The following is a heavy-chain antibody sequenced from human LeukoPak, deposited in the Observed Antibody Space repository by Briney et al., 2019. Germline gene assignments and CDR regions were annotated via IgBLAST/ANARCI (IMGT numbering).Heavy chain of an antibody. D-gene: IGHD6-19*01. V-gene: IGHV4-59*08. CDR3: ARHGAAGTDYYYYGMDV. CDR1: GGSISSYY. Sequence: PSETLSLTCTVSGGSISSYYWSWIRQPPGKGLEWIYYSGSTNHNPSLKSRVTISVDTSKNQFSLKLSSVTAADTAVYYCARHGAAGTDYYYYGMDVWGQGTTVTVSS. J-gene: IGHJ6*02. CDR2: YYSGST.